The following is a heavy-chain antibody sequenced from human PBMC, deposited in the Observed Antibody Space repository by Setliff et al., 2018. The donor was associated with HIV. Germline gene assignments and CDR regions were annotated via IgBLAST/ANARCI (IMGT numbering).Heavy chain of an antibody. CDR3: AKGLDYVDSSGYSYFRL. Sequence: PGESLKISCKGSGYSFTSYWIGWVRQMPGKGLEWMGIIYPGDSDTTYSPSFQGHFTISVDKSITTAYLQWSRLRASDTAIYYCAKGLDYVDSSGYSYFRLWGQGTQVTVS. D-gene: IGHD3-22*01. J-gene: IGHJ4*02. CDR2: IYPGDSDT. CDR1: GYSFTSYW. V-gene: IGHV5-51*01.